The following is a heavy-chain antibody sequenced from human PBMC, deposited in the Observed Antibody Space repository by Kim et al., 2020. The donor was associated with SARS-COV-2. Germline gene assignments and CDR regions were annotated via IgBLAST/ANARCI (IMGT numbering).Heavy chain of an antibody. J-gene: IGHJ4*02. CDR3: ARRRRPRQGFGSEPLDY. Sequence: SETLSLTCTVSGGSISSSGYYWGWIRQPPGKGLEWIGSIYYSGSTYYNPSLKSRVTISVDTSKNQFSLKLSSVTAADTAVYYCARRRRPRQGFGSEPLDYWGQGTLVTVSS. V-gene: IGHV4-39*01. D-gene: IGHD3-10*01. CDR1: GGSISSSGYY. CDR2: IYYSGST.